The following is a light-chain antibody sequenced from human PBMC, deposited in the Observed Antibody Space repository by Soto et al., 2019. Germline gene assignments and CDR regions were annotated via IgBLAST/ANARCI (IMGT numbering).Light chain of an antibody. CDR2: GSS. CDR3: QKYYSAPSRL. CDR1: QGISNY. V-gene: IGKV1-27*01. Sequence: DIQMTQSPSSLSASVGDRVTITCRASQGISNYLAWYQQKPGKVPKLLIYGSSTLQSGVPTRLRGSRSGTDYALTISSLQPGDGATYDCQKYYSAPSRLLGQGTKLEIQ. J-gene: IGKJ1*01.